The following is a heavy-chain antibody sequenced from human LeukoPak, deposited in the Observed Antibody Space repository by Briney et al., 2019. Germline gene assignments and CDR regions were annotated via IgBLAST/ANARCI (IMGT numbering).Heavy chain of an antibody. CDR1: GFTFSSYA. J-gene: IGHJ6*02. V-gene: IGHV3-30*04. CDR2: ISYDGSNK. CDR3: AREYYYGSYGMDV. Sequence: GGSLRLSCAASGFTFSSYAMHWVRQAPGKGLEWVAVISYDGSNKYYADSVKGRFTISRDNSKNTLYLQMNSLRAEDTAVYYRAREYYYGSYGMDVWGQGTTVTVSS. D-gene: IGHD3-10*01.